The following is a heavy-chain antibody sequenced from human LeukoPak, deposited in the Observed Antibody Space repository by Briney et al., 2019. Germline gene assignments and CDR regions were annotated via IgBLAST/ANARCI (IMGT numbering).Heavy chain of an antibody. CDR1: GFTFSGYE. D-gene: IGHD5-18*01. V-gene: IGHV3-48*03. J-gene: IGHJ4*02. Sequence: GGSLRLSCAASGFTFSGYEMNWVRQAPGKGLEWVSYISNNGGTISYADSVKGRFTISRDNAENSLFLQMNSLRAEDTAVYYCARDAYTYGMVFDYWGQGTLVTVSS. CDR2: ISNNGGTI. CDR3: ARDAYTYGMVFDY.